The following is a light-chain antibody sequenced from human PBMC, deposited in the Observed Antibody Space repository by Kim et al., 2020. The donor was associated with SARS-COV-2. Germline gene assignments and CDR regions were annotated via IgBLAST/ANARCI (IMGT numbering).Light chain of an antibody. Sequence: SYELTQTPSLSVSPGQTASITCSGDKLDKKYVSWYQQKPGQSPVSVIFQDSKRPSGIPERFSGSNSGNTATLTISGTQAMDEADYYCKAWDSSSWV. CDR2: QDS. CDR3: KAWDSSSWV. CDR1: KLDKKY. J-gene: IGLJ3*02. V-gene: IGLV3-1*01.